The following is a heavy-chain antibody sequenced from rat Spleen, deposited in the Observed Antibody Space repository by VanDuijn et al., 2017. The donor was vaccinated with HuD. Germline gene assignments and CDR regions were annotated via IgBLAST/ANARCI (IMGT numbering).Heavy chain of an antibody. CDR3: ARPTTGIPFNY. D-gene: IGHD1-9*01. J-gene: IGHJ2*01. V-gene: IGHV5-29*01. Sequence: EVQLVESGGGLVQPGRSLKLSCIASGFTFDNYWMTWIRQAPTKGLEWVAIISYDGYITYYRDSVKGRFTISRDNAKSTLYLQMDSLRSEDTAIYYCARPTTGIPFNYWGQGVMVTVSS. CDR1: GFTFDNYW. CDR2: ISYDGYIT.